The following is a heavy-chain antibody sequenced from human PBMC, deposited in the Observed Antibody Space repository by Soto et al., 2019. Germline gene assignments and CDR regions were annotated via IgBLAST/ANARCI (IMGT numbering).Heavy chain of an antibody. J-gene: IGHJ4*02. D-gene: IGHD2-2*01. V-gene: IGHV4-31*03. Sequence: QVQLQESGPGLVKPSQTLSLTCTVSGGSITSSGYYWSWIRQHPGEGLEWIGFTSNSGSTSYNPSLKSRVTISVDTSSTQFSLNLKSVTDADTAVYYCARGGGSTKVDYWGQGTLVTVSP. CDR3: ARGGGSTKVDY. CDR2: TSNSGST. CDR1: GGSITSSGYY.